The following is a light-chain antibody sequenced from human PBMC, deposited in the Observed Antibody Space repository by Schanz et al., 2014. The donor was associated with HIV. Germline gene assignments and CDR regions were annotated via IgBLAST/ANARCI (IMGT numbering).Light chain of an antibody. V-gene: IGLV2-14*03. CDR3: SSYTGTTTLV. Sequence: QSVLTQPASVSGSPGQSVTISCTGTSSDVGPFNYVSWYQHQPGKAPKLMIYDVTNRPSGVSNRFSGSKSGNTASLTISGLQAEDEANYYCSSYTGTTTLVFGGGTKLTVL. CDR1: SSDVGPFNY. J-gene: IGLJ3*02. CDR2: DVT.